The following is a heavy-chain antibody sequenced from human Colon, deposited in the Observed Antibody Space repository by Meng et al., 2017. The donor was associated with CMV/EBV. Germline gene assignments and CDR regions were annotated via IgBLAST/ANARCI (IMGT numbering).Heavy chain of an antibody. V-gene: IGHV1-18*01. D-gene: IGHD6-19*01. Sequence: QGHLVQSGAEVRRPGASVEVSCKSSGYSFTSYAINWVRQAPGQGLEWMGWISTHNGDTNYAQKFQGRVTMATDTSTSTAYMELRILRSDDTGVYYCARALIAVSGTFYFDYWGQGTLVTVSS. CDR3: ARALIAVSGTFYFDY. J-gene: IGHJ4*02. CDR1: GYSFTSYA. CDR2: ISTHNGDT.